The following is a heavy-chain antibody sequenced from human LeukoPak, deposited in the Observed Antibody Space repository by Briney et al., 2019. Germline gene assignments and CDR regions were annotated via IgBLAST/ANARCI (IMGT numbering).Heavy chain of an antibody. Sequence: ASETLSLTCTVSGGSISSSSYYWGWIRQPPGKGLEWIGSIYYSGSTYYNPSLKSRVTISVDTSKNQFSLKLSSVTAADTAVYYCAREEGNYDFWSGYYAIWDFDIWGQGTMVTVSS. D-gene: IGHD3-3*01. CDR3: AREEGNYDFWSGYYAIWDFDI. J-gene: IGHJ3*02. V-gene: IGHV4-39*07. CDR2: IYYSGST. CDR1: GGSISSSSYY.